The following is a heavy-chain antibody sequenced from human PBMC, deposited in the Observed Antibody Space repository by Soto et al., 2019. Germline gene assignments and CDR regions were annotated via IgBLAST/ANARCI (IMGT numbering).Heavy chain of an antibody. J-gene: IGHJ4*02. CDR3: ATRRMGDRSGYYPPLGY. Sequence: EVQLLESGGGLVQPGGSLRLSCAASGFTFSSYAMSWVRQAPGKGLEWVSAISGSGGSTYYADSVKGRFTISRDNSKNTLYLQMNRLRAEDKAVYYCATRRMGDRSGYYPPLGYWGQGTLVTVSS. V-gene: IGHV3-23*01. CDR1: GFTFSSYA. D-gene: IGHD3-22*01. CDR2: ISGSGGST.